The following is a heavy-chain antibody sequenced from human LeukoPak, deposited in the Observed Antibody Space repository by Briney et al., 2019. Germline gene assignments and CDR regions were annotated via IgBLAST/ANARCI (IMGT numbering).Heavy chain of an antibody. CDR3: ARSTRYYGELYDY. Sequence: GGSLRLSCAASGFTFSSYEMNWVRQAPGKGLEWVSYISSRGGTIYYEDSVKGRFTISRDNAKNSLYLQMSSLRAEDTAVYYCARSTRYYGELYDYWGQGTLATVSS. CDR2: ISSRGGTI. D-gene: IGHD4-17*01. J-gene: IGHJ4*02. CDR1: GFTFSSYE. V-gene: IGHV3-48*03.